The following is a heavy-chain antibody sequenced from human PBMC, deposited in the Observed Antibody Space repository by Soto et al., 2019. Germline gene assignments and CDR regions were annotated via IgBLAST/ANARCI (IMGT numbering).Heavy chain of an antibody. J-gene: IGHJ4*02. D-gene: IGHD4-17*01. V-gene: IGHV1-18*01. CDR1: GYTFTNYG. CDR3: AGDMGVNDNGDYVDY. Sequence: QGHLVQSGAEVKKPGASVTVSCKASGYTFTNYGISWVRQAPGQGLEWMGWISGYNGNTKYAPKFQGRVTLTSDTSTKTSYIQLRSSRSDDTAVYYCAGDMGVNDNGDYVDYWGQGPLVTVAS. CDR2: ISGYNGNT.